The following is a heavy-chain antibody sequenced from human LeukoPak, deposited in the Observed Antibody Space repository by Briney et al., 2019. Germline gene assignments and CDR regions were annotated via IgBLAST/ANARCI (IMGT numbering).Heavy chain of an antibody. J-gene: IGHJ4*02. D-gene: IGHD5-12*01. Sequence: QTGGSLRLSCAASGFTFSSYEMNWVRQAPGKGLEWVSYISSSGSTIYYADSVKGRFTISRDNAKNSLYLQMNSLRAEDMALYYCAKDISPSMVATSGFDYWGQGTLVTVSS. V-gene: IGHV3-48*03. CDR3: AKDISPSMVATSGFDY. CDR2: ISSSGSTI. CDR1: GFTFSSYE.